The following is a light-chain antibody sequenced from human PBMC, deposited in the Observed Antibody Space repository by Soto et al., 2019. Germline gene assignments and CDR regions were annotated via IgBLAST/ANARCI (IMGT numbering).Light chain of an antibody. Sequence: IQVTQSPSSLSASVGDRVTITCRASQSIGRWLAWYQQKPGRAPKLLIYDASSLESGVPSRFSGSGSGTEFTLTISSLHPDDFASYYCQQYDRYSMTFGQGTKVDIK. V-gene: IGKV1-5*01. CDR1: QSIGRW. CDR3: QQYDRYSMT. J-gene: IGKJ1*01. CDR2: DAS.